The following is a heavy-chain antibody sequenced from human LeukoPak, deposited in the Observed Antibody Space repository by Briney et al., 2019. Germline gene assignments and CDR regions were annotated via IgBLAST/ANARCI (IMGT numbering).Heavy chain of an antibody. Sequence: PSQSLSLTCTVSGGSISSGGYYWSWIRQHPGKGLEWIGYIYYSGSTYYNPSLKSRVTISVDMSKNQFSLKLSSVTAADTAVYYCARVGSSGPTLDYWGQGTLVTVSS. V-gene: IGHV4-31*03. CDR3: ARVGSSGPTLDY. J-gene: IGHJ4*02. CDR1: GGSISSGGYY. D-gene: IGHD3-22*01. CDR2: IYYSGST.